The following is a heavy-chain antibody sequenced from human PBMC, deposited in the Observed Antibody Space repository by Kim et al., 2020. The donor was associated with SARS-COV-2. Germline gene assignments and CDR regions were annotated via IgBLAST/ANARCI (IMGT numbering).Heavy chain of an antibody. J-gene: IGHJ3*02. V-gene: IGHV1-24*01. D-gene: IGHD4-4*01. Sequence: YAQKFQGRGTMTEDTSTDTAYMELSSLRSEDTAVYYCATAVTTSPDAFDIWGQGTMVTVSS. CDR3: ATAVTTSPDAFDI.